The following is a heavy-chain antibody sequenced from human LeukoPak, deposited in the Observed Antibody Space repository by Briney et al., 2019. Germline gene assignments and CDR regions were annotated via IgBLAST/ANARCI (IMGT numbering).Heavy chain of an antibody. CDR3: ARDRKYCSSTSCYNFFGY. D-gene: IGHD2-2*02. CDR2: ISYDGSNK. CDR1: GFTFSSYA. V-gene: IGHV3-30*01. Sequence: GGSLRLSCAASGFTFSSYAMHWVRQAPGKGLEWVAVISYDGSNKYYADSVKGRFTISRDNSKNTLYLQMNSLRAEDTAVYYCARDRKYCSSTSCYNFFGYWGQGTLVTVSS. J-gene: IGHJ4*02.